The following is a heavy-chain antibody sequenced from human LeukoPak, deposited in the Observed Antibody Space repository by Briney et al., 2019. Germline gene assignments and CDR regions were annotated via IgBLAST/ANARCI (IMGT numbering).Heavy chain of an antibody. J-gene: IGHJ4*02. D-gene: IGHD3-10*01. CDR2: ISTGSSTI. Sequence: PGGSLRLSCAASGFTFSSYSMIWVRQAPGKGLEWVSYISTGSSTIYYADSVKGRLTISRDNAKNSLYLQMNSLRDEDTAVYYCARDVERTGGTYYYGSGSPRGWGQGTLVTVSS. CDR1: GFTFSSYS. V-gene: IGHV3-48*02. CDR3: ARDVERTGGTYYYGSGSPRG.